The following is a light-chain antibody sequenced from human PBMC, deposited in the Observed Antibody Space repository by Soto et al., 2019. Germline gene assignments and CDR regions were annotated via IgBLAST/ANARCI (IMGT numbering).Light chain of an antibody. Sequence: QSVLTQPPSVSEAPRQRVTISCSGSSSNIGNNAVNWYQQLPGKAPKLLIYYDDLLPSGVSDRFSGSKYGTSASLAISGLQSEDEDDYYCAAWDDSLKGVVFGGGTKLTVL. CDR3: AAWDDSLKGVV. CDR1: SSNIGNNA. V-gene: IGLV1-36*01. CDR2: YDD. J-gene: IGLJ2*01.